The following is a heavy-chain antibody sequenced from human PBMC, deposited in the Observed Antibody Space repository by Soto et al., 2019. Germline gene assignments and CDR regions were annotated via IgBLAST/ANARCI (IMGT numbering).Heavy chain of an antibody. CDR3: ARSLEHYYDSSGYAY. CDR2: IYPGDSDT. V-gene: IGHV5-51*01. J-gene: IGHJ4*02. Sequence: GASLKISCKGSGYSFSSYWFGSVRQMPGKGLEWMGIIYPGDSDTRYSPSFQGQVTISADKSISTAYLQWSSLKASDTAMYYCARSLEHYYDSSGYAYWGQGTLVTVSS. D-gene: IGHD3-22*01. CDR1: GYSFSSYW.